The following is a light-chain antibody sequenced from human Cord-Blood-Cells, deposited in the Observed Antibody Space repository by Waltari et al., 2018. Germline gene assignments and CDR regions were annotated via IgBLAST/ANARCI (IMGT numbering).Light chain of an antibody. CDR1: SSNIGNNY. V-gene: IGLV1-51*01. CDR3: GTWDSSLSAWV. Sequence: QSVLTQPPSVSAAPGQKVTISCSGSSSNIGNNYVSWYQQRPGTAPKPLIYDNNKRPSGIPDRFSGSKSGTSATLGITGLQTGDEADYYCGTWDSSLSAWVFGGGTKLTVL. J-gene: IGLJ3*02. CDR2: DNN.